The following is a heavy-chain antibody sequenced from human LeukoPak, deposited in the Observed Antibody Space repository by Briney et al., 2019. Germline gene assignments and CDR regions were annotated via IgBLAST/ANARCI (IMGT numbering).Heavy chain of an antibody. CDR3: ARNNGMNV. Sequence: GGSLRLSCAASGFTLSNHWMTWVRQVPGRGPEWVANVNRDGSETYYLDSVKGRFTISKDNAKNSLYLQMNSLRAEDTALYHCARNNGMNVWGQGTTVIVSS. CDR2: VNRDGSET. CDR1: GFTLSNHW. J-gene: IGHJ6*02. V-gene: IGHV3-7*03.